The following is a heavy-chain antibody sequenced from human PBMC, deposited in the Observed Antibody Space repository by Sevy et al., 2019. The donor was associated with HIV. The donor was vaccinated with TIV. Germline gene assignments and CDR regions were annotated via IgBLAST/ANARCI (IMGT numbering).Heavy chain of an antibody. CDR1: GFTFSSYG. CDR3: AKDAGDYGDYAYGMDV. V-gene: IGHV3-30*18. J-gene: IGHJ6*02. D-gene: IGHD4-17*01. Sequence: GGSLRLSCAASGFTFSSYGMHWVRQAPGKGLEWVAVISYDGSNKYYADSVKGRFTISRDNSKNTLYLQMNSLRAEDTAVYYCAKDAGDYGDYAYGMDVWGQGTTVTVSS. CDR2: ISYDGSNK.